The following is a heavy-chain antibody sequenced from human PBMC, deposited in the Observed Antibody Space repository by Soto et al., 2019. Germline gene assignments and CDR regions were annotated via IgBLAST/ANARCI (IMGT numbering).Heavy chain of an antibody. CDR3: ARSNQVYYYDSSGATSTYGMDV. CDR2: IIPIFGTA. D-gene: IGHD3-22*01. Sequence: QVQLVQSGAEVKKPGSSVKVSCKASGGTFSSYAISWVRQAPGQGLEWMGGIIPIFGTANYAQKFQGRVTITADESTSTANMELSSLRSEDTAVYYCARSNQVYYYDSSGATSTYGMDVWGQGTTVTVSS. J-gene: IGHJ6*02. CDR1: GGTFSSYA. V-gene: IGHV1-69*12.